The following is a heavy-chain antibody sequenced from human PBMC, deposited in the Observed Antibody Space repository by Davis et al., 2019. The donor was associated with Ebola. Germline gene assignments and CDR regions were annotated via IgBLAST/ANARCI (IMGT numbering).Heavy chain of an antibody. CDR1: GGTFSSYA. D-gene: IGHD4-23*01. Sequence: SVKVSCKASGGTFSSYAISWVRQAPGQGLEWMGRIIPILGIANYAQKFQGRVTITADKSTSTAYMELSSLRSEDTAVYYCASNDYGGNSDDYWGQGTLVTVSS. J-gene: IGHJ4*02. V-gene: IGHV1-69*04. CDR3: ASNDYGGNSDDY. CDR2: IIPILGIA.